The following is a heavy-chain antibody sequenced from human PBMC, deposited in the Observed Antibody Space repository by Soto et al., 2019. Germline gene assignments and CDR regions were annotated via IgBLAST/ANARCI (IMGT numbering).Heavy chain of an antibody. CDR3: ARYRREAVAGYTLDN. Sequence: SETLSLTCTVSGGSISSNYWTWIRQPPGKGLEWIGYVYNSGSTNYNPSLKSRVTISEDTSKSQFSLKVNSMTAADTAVYYCARYRREAVAGYTLDNSGQGILVT. CDR2: VYNSGST. D-gene: IGHD6-13*01. CDR1: GGSISSNY. J-gene: IGHJ4*02. V-gene: IGHV4-59*01.